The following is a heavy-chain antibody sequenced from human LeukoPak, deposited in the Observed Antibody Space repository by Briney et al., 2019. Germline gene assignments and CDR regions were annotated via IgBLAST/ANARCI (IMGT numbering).Heavy chain of an antibody. Sequence: ASVKVSCKASGYTFTSYYMHWVRQAPGQGIEWMGIINPSGGSTSYAQKFQGRVTMTRDTSTSTVYMELSSLRSEDTAVYYCATHTIFGVVIADYWGQGTLVTVSS. CDR2: INPSGGST. CDR1: GYTFTSYY. CDR3: ATHTIFGVVIADY. D-gene: IGHD3-3*01. J-gene: IGHJ4*02. V-gene: IGHV1-46*01.